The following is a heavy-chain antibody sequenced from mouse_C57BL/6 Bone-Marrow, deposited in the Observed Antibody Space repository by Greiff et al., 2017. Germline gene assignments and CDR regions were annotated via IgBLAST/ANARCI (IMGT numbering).Heavy chain of an antibody. D-gene: IGHD2-1*01. CDR2: ISNLAYSI. CDR3: ARDGNYGYYAMDY. Sequence: DVQLVESGGGLVQPGGSLKLSCAASGFTFSDYGMAWVRQAPSKGPEWVAFISNLAYSIYYADTVTGRFTISRENAKNTLYLEMSSLRSEDTAMYYCARDGNYGYYAMDYWGQGTSVTVSS. J-gene: IGHJ4*01. V-gene: IGHV5-15*01. CDR1: GFTFSDYG.